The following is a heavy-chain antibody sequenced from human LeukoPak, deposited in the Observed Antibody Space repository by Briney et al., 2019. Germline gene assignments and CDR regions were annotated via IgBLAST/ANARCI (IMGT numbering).Heavy chain of an antibody. J-gene: IGHJ4*02. Sequence: GGSLRLSCAASGFTFSSYWMHWVRQAPGKGLVWVSHINSDGSSTSYADSVKGRFTISRDNAKNTLYLQMNSLRAEDTAVYYCAREERGYCTNGVCYGFDYWGQGTLVTVSS. CDR3: AREERGYCTNGVCYGFDY. V-gene: IGHV3-74*01. CDR2: INSDGSST. CDR1: GFTFSSYW. D-gene: IGHD2-8*01.